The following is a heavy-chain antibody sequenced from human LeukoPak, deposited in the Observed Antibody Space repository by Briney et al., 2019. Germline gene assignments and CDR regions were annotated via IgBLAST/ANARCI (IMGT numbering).Heavy chain of an antibody. J-gene: IGHJ4*02. D-gene: IGHD1-1*01. CDR1: GGSISIYY. CDR3: ARRDNTGYFDY. CDR2: IHYSGST. Sequence: PSETLSLTCTVSGGSISIYYWSWIRQPPGKGLEWIGNIHYSGSTNYNPSLTSRVTISLDTSKNQFSMRLPSVIAADTAVYFCARRDNTGYFDYWGQGTLVTVSS. V-gene: IGHV4-59*08.